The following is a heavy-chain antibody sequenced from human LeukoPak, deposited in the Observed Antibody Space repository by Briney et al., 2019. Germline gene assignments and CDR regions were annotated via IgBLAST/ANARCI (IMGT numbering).Heavy chain of an antibody. Sequence: SETLTLTCTVSGGSISSSSYYWVWIRQPPGKGLEWIGSIYYSGSTYYNPSLKSRVTISVDTSKNQFSLKLSSVTAADTAVYYCARDGVDFDWLSGYYGMDVWGQGTTVTVSS. CDR2: IYYSGST. CDR3: ARDGVDFDWLSGYYGMDV. J-gene: IGHJ6*02. V-gene: IGHV4-39*07. D-gene: IGHD3-9*01. CDR1: GGSISSSSYY.